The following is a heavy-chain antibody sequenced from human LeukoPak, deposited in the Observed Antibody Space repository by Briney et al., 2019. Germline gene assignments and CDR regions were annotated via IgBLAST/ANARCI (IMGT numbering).Heavy chain of an antibody. CDR2: ISGSGGST. V-gene: IGHV3-23*01. CDR3: AKDRLGGVVVAAYFDY. Sequence: GGSLRLSCAASGFSFSSYGMHWVRQAPGKGLEWVSAISGSGGSTYYADSVKGRFTISRDNSKNTLYLQMNSLRAEDTAVYYCAKDRLGGVVVAAYFDYWGQGTLVTVSS. J-gene: IGHJ4*02. CDR1: GFSFSSYG. D-gene: IGHD2-15*01.